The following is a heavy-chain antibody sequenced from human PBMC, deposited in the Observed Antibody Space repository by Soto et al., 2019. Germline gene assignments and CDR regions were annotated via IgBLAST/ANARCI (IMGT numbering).Heavy chain of an antibody. V-gene: IGHV4-39*01. CDR2: IYYSGST. D-gene: IGHD2-2*01. J-gene: IGHJ4*02. Sequence: NPSETLSLTCTVSGGSISSSSYYWGWIRQPPGKGLEWIGSIYYSGSTYYNPSLKSRVTISVDTSKNQFSLKLSSVTAADTAVYYCARGYQLPSDDYWGQGTLVTVSS. CDR1: GGSISSSSYY. CDR3: ARGYQLPSDDY.